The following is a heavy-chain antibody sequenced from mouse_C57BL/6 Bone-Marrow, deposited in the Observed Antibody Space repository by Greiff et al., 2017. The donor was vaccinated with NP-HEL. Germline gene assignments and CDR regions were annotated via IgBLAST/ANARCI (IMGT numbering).Heavy chain of an antibody. CDR3: ARHGDYFGSSYGYFDV. CDR2: FYPGSGSI. J-gene: IGHJ1*03. V-gene: IGHV1-62-2*01. CDR1: GYTFTEYT. D-gene: IGHD1-1*01. Sequence: VKLMESGAELVKPGASVKLSCKASGYTFTEYTIHWVKQRPGQGLEWIGWFYPGSGSIKYNEKFKDKATLTADKSSSTVYMDLSRLTSEDSAFYFCARHGDYFGSSYGYFDVWGTGTTVTVSS.